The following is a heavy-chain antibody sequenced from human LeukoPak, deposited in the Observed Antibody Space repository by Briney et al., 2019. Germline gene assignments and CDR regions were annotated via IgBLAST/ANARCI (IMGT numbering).Heavy chain of an antibody. D-gene: IGHD3-16*01. CDR2: VYYSGRT. Sequence: SETLSLTCTVSGDSFSSVTDYWAWIRQPPGKGLEYIGSVYYSGRTYYNPSLKSRVTISLDTSKNQFSLRLTSVTAADTAVYYCARPLDTSLANPFDIWGHGTMVTVSS. CDR3: ARPLDTSLANPFDI. CDR1: GDSFSSVTDY. J-gene: IGHJ3*02. V-gene: IGHV4-39*01.